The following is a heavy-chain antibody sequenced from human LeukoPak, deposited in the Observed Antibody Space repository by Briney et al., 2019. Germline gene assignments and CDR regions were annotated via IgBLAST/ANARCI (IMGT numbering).Heavy chain of an antibody. J-gene: IGHJ5*02. CDR1: GSTFSSYS. CDR3: AGHSSSWESRFDP. CDR2: ISSSSSYI. Sequence: GGSLRLSCAASGSTFSSYSMNWVRQAPGKGLEWVSSISSSSSYIYYADSVKGRFTISRDNAKNTLYLQMNSLRAEDTAVYYCAGHSSSWESRFDPWGQGTLVTVSS. D-gene: IGHD6-13*01. V-gene: IGHV3-21*01.